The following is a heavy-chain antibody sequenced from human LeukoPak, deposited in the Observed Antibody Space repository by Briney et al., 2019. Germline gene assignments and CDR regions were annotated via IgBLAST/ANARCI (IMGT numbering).Heavy chain of an antibody. D-gene: IGHD6-19*01. CDR1: GYTFSTSS. CDR3: AKEGSSGWYPAPSDY. CDR2: ISTSSTI. Sequence: GGSLRLSCAASGYTFSTSSFNWVRQAPGKGLEWISYISTSSTINYADSVRGRFTISRDNAKSSLSLQMNSLRAEDTAVYYCAKEGSSGWYPAPSDYWGQGTLVTVSS. V-gene: IGHV3-48*04. J-gene: IGHJ4*02.